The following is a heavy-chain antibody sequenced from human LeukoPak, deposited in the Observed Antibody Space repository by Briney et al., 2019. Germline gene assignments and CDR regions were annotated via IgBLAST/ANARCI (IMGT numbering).Heavy chain of an antibody. Sequence: SETLSLTCTVSDGSISSYHWSWIRQSAGKGLEWIGRIYSSGSTNYNPSLKSRVTMSVDTSKNQFSLKLSSVTAADTAAYYCARHGDLLSPFQTWGQGTLVTVSS. D-gene: IGHD2-21*02. J-gene: IGHJ5*02. V-gene: IGHV4-4*07. CDR1: DGSISSYH. CDR3: ARHGDLLSPFQT. CDR2: IYSSGST.